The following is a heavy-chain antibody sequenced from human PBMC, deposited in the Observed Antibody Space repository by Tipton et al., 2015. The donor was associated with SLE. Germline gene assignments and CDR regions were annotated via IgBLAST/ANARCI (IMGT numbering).Heavy chain of an antibody. CDR3: ARMGGSRSYQSSYYYGMDV. Sequence: SLRLSCAVSGFTFKSYWMHWVRQAPGKGLVWVSHINSDGSSTTYADFVRGRFTISRDNAKNTLYLQMDSLRAEDTAIYYCARMGGSRSYQSSYYYGMDVWGQGPTVTVPS. J-gene: IGHJ6*02. CDR1: GFTFKSYW. V-gene: IGHV3-74*01. CDR2: INSDGSST. D-gene: IGHD3-16*02.